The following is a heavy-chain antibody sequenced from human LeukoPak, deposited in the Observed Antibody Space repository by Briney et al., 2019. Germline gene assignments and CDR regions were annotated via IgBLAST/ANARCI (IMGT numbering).Heavy chain of an antibody. J-gene: IGHJ4*02. D-gene: IGHD3-10*01. CDR2: IYYSGST. CDR3: ARRGEGHGSGSYYKYYFDY. V-gene: IGHV4-39*01. Sequence: PSETLSLTCTVSGGSISSSSYYWGWIRQPPGKGLEWIGSIYYSGSTYYNPSLKSRATISVDTSKNQLSLKLSSVTAADTAVYYCARRGEGHGSGSYYKYYFDYWGQGTLVTVSS. CDR1: GGSISSSSYY.